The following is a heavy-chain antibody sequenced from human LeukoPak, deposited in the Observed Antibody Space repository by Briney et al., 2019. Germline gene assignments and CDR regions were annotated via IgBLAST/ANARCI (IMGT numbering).Heavy chain of an antibody. V-gene: IGHV4-28*03. CDR3: ARASSTKVPSPLYFHH. D-gene: IGHD2-2*01. Sequence: PSDTLSLTCAVSGDSISSNNWWGWIRQPPGKGLEWIGYIYYSGSTYYNPSLKSRVSMSVDTSKNQFSLKLRSVTAVDTAVYFSARASSTKVPSPLYFHHWGQGTLVTVSS. CDR1: GDSISSNNW. J-gene: IGHJ1*01. CDR2: IYYSGST.